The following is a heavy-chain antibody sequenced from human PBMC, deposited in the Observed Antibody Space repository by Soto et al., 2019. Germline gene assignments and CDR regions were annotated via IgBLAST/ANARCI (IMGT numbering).Heavy chain of an antibody. V-gene: IGHV4-31*03. CDR3: ARDYGSGSRSYWYFDL. D-gene: IGHD3-10*01. CDR2: IYYSGST. J-gene: IGHJ2*01. CDR1: GGSVSSGGYY. Sequence: QVQLQESGAGRVEPAQTLSLTFTVSGGSVSSGGYYWSWIRQHPGKGLEWIGYIYYSGSTYYNPSLKSRVTISVGLSKNQFSMKLSSVTDAYTAVYYCARDYGSGSRSYWYFDLWGRGTLVTVSS.